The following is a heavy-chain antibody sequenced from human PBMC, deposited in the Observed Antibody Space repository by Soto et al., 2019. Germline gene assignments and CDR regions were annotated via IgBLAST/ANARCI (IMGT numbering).Heavy chain of an antibody. V-gene: IGHV1-8*01. CDR1: GYTFTSYD. D-gene: IGHD3-10*01. J-gene: IGHJ6*03. CDR2: MNPNSGNT. CDR3: ARTQGYYYGSGSYLWYYYYYYYMDV. Sequence: ASVKVSCKASGYTFTSYDINWVRQATGQGLEWMGWMNPNSGNTGYAQKFQGRVTMTRNTSISTAYMELSSLRSEDTAVYYCARTQGYYYGSGSYLWYYYYYYYMDVWGKGTTVTVSS.